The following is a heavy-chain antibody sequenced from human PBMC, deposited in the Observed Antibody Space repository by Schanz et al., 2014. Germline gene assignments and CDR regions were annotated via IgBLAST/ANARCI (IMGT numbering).Heavy chain of an antibody. CDR2: ISYSGST. V-gene: IGHV4-31*03. Sequence: QVQLQESGPGLVKPSQTLSLTCTVSGASISSGGYYWDWIRLLPGKGLEWIGYISYSGSTSFNPSLKSRLTMSVDASKNQFSLRLSSVTAADTAIYYCSRGECSSTSCHEVAPPDDWGQGTLVTVSP. D-gene: IGHD2-2*01. CDR3: SRGECSSTSCHEVAPPDD. CDR1: GASISSGGYY. J-gene: IGHJ4*02.